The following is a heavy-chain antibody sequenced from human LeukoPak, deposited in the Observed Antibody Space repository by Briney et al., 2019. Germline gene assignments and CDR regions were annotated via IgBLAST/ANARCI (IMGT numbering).Heavy chain of an antibody. CDR2: MNPNSGNT. CDR1: GYTFTSYD. Sequence: GASVKVSCKASGYTFTSYDINWVRQATGQGLEWMGWMNPNSGNTGYAQKFQGRVTITRNTSISTAYMELSSLRSEDTAVYYCAKVSSTMVRGKIDYWGQGTLVTVSS. V-gene: IGHV1-8*03. D-gene: IGHD3-10*01. J-gene: IGHJ4*02. CDR3: AKVSSTMVRGKIDY.